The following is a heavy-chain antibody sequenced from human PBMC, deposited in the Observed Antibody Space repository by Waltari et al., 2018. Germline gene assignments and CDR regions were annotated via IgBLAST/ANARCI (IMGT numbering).Heavy chain of an antibody. CDR2: ISRSRIYI. CDR1: GFTFSSYS. J-gene: IGHJ5*02. Sequence: EVQLVESGGGLVKPGGSLRLSCAASGFTFSSYSMNWVRQAPGKGVEGDSSISRSRIYINYADSVKGRFTISRDNAKNSLYLQMNSLRAEDTAVYYCAFGITGTTRYDWFDPWGQGTLVTVSS. V-gene: IGHV3-21*01. CDR3: AFGITGTTRYDWFDP. D-gene: IGHD1-7*01.